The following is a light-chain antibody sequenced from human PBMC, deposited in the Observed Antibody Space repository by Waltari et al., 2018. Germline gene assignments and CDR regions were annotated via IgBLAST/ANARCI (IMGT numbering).Light chain of an antibody. J-gene: IGKJ4*01. CDR2: AAS. Sequence: DIQMTQSPSSLSESVGDRVTITCRASQGIRNDLGLYQQKPGKAPKRLIYAASSLQSGVPSRFSGSESGTEFALTGSRLQPEDIAIYFCLQYNSYPLTVGGGTKVE. CDR3: LQYNSYPLT. V-gene: IGKV1-17*01. CDR1: QGIRND.